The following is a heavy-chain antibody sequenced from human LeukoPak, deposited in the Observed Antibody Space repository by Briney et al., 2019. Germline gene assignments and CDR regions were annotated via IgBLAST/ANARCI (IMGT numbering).Heavy chain of an antibody. CDR1: GFTFSSYD. J-gene: IGHJ4*02. Sequence: AGGSLRLSCAASGFTFSSYDMHWVRQATGKGLEWVSAIDTAGDTYYPGSVKGRFTISRENAKNSLYLQMNSLRAGDTAVYYCAKAAISDAGYSSTWYFTDWGQGTLVTVSS. CDR2: IDTAGDT. V-gene: IGHV3-13*04. D-gene: IGHD6-13*01. CDR3: AKAAISDAGYSSTWYFTD.